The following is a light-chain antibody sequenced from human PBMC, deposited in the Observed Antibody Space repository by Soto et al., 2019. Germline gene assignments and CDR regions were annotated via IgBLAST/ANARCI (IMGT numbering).Light chain of an antibody. V-gene: IGKV1-9*01. CDR3: EKGDSYRRN. CDR1: QCIGTY. CDR2: ASS. J-gene: IGKJ1*01. Sequence: RAYQCIGTYLVLYQQKRGKAPTVLIYASSTLQTGVPSRFSGSGSATAVSLTISSLHSEDVATYYCEKGDSYRRNFGEGTKVDIK.